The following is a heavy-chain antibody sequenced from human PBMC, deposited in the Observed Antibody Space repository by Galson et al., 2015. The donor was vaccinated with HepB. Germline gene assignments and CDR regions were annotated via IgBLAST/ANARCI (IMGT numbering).Heavy chain of an antibody. V-gene: IGHV3-23*01. CDR2: ISGSGGST. D-gene: IGHD3-10*01. CDR1: GFTFSSYA. J-gene: IGHJ4*02. Sequence: SLRLSCAASGFTFSSYAMSWVRQAPGKGLEWVSAISGSGGSTYYADSVKGRFTISRDNSKNTLYLQMNSLRAEDTAVYYCAKDRMVRGVIIHYWGQGTLVTVSS. CDR3: AKDRMVRGVIIHY.